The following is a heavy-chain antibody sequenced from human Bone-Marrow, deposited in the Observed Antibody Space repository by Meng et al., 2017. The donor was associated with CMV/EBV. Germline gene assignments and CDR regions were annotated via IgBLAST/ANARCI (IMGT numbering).Heavy chain of an antibody. CDR1: GFTFSSYD. V-gene: IGHV3-13*01. CDR3: ARAPGDY. Sequence: LSLTCAASGFTFSSYDMHWVRQATGKGLEWVSAIGTAGDTYYPGSVKGRFTISRENAKNSLYLQMNSLRAGDTAVYYCARAPGDYWGQGTLVTVSS. CDR2: IGTAGDT. J-gene: IGHJ4*02.